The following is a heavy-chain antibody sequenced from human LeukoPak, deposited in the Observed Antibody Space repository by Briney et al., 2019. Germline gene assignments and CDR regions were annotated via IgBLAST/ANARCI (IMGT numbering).Heavy chain of an antibody. J-gene: IGHJ4*02. CDR2: IYYSGST. V-gene: IGHV4-59*01. CDR1: GGSISSYY. Sequence: SVTLSLTCTVSGGSISSYYWSWIRQPPGKGLEWIGYIYYSGSTNYNPSLKSRVTISVDTSKNQFSLKLSSVTAADTAVYYCSTGSGWLLFDYWGQGTLVTVSS. CDR3: STGSGWLLFDY. D-gene: IGHD5-18*01.